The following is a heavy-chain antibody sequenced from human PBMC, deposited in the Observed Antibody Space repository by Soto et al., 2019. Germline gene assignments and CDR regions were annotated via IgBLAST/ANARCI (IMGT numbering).Heavy chain of an antibody. D-gene: IGHD3-16*02. Sequence: EVQLVESGGGLVQPGGSLRLSCAASGFTFSTYSMNWVRQAPGKGLEWISYISTSSSTTWYADSVKGRFTISRDNAKNSLYLQMNSLRDEDTAVYYCERVSTIWGQGTMVIVSS. J-gene: IGHJ3*02. CDR2: ISTSSSTT. V-gene: IGHV3-48*02. CDR1: GFTFSTYS. CDR3: ERVSTI.